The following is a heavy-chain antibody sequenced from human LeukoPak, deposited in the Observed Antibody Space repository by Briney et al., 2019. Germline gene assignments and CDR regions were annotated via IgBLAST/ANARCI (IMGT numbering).Heavy chain of an antibody. Sequence: GGSLRLSCTASGFAFSSYAMSWVRQAPGNGLEWVSIIGNTGDTTFYADSVKGRFTISRDNSRNTLYLLLNSLSAEDTAVYYCAKRAAAGTPKDAFDIWGQGTMVTVSS. V-gene: IGHV3-23*01. CDR3: AKRAAAGTPKDAFDI. D-gene: IGHD6-13*01. CDR2: IGNTGDTT. CDR1: GFAFSSYA. J-gene: IGHJ3*02.